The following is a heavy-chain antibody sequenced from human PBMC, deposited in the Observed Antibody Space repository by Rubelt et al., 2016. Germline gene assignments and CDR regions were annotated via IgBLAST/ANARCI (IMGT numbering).Heavy chain of an antibody. CDR1: GGSISSYS. CDR2: IYYSGST. Sequence: QVQLQESGPGLVKPSETLSLTCTVSGGSISSYSWSWIRQPPGKGLVWIGYIYYSGSTNYNPSLKIRGTMSVDTSKTPFSLQLSVVTAADTAVYYCATYSGSYSVGYWGQGTLVTVSS. J-gene: IGHJ4*02. CDR3: ATYSGSYSVGY. V-gene: IGHV4-59*01. D-gene: IGHD1-26*01.